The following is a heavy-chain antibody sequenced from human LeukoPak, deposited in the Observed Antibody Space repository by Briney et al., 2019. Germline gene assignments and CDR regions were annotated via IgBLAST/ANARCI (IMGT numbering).Heavy chain of an antibody. D-gene: IGHD6-13*01. CDR1: GYTFTGYY. V-gene: IGHV1-2*02. CDR3: ARWDGYSSSPDY. CDR2: INPHSGDT. J-gene: IGHJ4*02. Sequence: ASVKVSCKASGYTFTGYYMHWVRQAPGQGLECMGWINPHSGDTGYAQKFQGRVTMTRDMSITTTYMELTRLRSDDTAFYYCARWDGYSSSPDYWGQGSLVTVSS.